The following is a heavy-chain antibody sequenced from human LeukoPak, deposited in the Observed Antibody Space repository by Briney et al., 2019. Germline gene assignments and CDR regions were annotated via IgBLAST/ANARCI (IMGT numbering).Heavy chain of an antibody. V-gene: IGHV3-30*18. J-gene: IGHJ6*02. Sequence: GGSLRLSCAASGFTFSSYGMHWVRQAPGKGLEWVAVISYDGSNNYYADSVKGRFTISRDNSKNTLYLQMNSLRAEDTAVYYCAKDNGADDYYYYGMDVWGQGTTVTVSS. CDR2: ISYDGSNN. CDR3: AKDNGADDYYYYGMDV. CDR1: GFTFSSYG. D-gene: IGHD1-26*01.